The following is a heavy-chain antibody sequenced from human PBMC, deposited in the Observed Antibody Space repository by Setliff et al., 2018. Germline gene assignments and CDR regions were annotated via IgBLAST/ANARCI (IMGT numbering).Heavy chain of an antibody. CDR1: GYTFAGYY. Sequence: GASVKVSCKASGYTFAGYYMHWVRQAPGQGLDWMGWISPYNGVTNYAQRFQGRVTMTTDTSTSAAYMELRSLRSDDTAVYYCAISSLSICSGGSCPNAFDIWGQGTMVTVSS. CDR2: ISPYNGVT. D-gene: IGHD2-15*01. V-gene: IGHV1-18*04. CDR3: AISSLSICSGGSCPNAFDI. J-gene: IGHJ3*02.